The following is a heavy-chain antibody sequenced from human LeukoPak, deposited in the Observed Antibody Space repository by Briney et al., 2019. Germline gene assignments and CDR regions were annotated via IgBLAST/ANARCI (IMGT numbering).Heavy chain of an antibody. CDR1: GGSISSGGYS. CDR3: ARDASFAGTRGWFDP. V-gene: IGHV4-30-2*01. J-gene: IGHJ5*02. CDR2: TYHSGST. D-gene: IGHD6-13*01. Sequence: SQTLSLTCAVSGGSISSGGYSWSWIRQPPGKGLEWIGYTYHSGSTYYNPSLKSRVTISVDRSKNQFSLKLSSVTAADTAVYYCARDASFAGTRGWFDPWGQGTLVTVSS.